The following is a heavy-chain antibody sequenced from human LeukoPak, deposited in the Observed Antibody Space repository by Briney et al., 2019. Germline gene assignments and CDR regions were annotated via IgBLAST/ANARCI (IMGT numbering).Heavy chain of an antibody. CDR3: ARDGRTGSFDY. J-gene: IGHJ4*02. D-gene: IGHD1-1*01. CDR1: GVTVSSNY. V-gene: IGHV3-53*01. Sequence: GGSLRLSCAASGVTVSSNYMSWVRQAPGKGLEWVSVIYSGGSTYYTDSVKGRFTISRDNSKNTLYLQMNSLRAEDTAVYYCARDGRTGSFDYWGQGALVTVSS. CDR2: IYSGGST.